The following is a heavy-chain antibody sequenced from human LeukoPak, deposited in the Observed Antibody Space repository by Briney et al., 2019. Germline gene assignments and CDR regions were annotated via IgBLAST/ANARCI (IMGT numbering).Heavy chain of an antibody. CDR3: VRDHHRRLYDNQARDTFDI. V-gene: IGHV3-30*02. J-gene: IGHJ3*02. CDR2: IRYDGMNK. CDR1: GFAFSSYG. Sequence: GGSLRLSCAASGFAFSSYGMHWVRQAPGKGLEWVAFIRYDGMNKNYADSVKGRFTISRDKSKNTLYLQMNSLRAEDTAVYYCVRDHHRRLYDNQARDTFDIWGQGTMVTVSS. D-gene: IGHD3-22*01.